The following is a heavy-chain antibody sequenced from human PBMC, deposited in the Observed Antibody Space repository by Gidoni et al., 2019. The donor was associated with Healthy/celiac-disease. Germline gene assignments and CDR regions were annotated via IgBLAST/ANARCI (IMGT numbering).Heavy chain of an antibody. D-gene: IGHD3-22*01. Sequence: QVQLQESGPGLVQPSQTLSLTCTVSGGSISSYYWSWIRQPPGKGLEWIGYIYYSGSTNYNPSLKSRVTISVDTSKNQFSLKLSSVTAADTAVYYCAGLPYYYDSSGYPYWGQGTLVTVSS. CDR2: IYYSGST. J-gene: IGHJ4*02. CDR3: AGLPYYYDSSGYPY. CDR1: GGSISSYY. V-gene: IGHV4-59*01.